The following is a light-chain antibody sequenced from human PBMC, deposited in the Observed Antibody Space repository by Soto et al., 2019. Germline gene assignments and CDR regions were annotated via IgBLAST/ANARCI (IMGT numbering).Light chain of an antibody. J-gene: IGLJ2*01. CDR1: SSNIGSNY. CDR2: RNS. V-gene: IGLV1-47*01. CDR3: AAWDDSLSGVV. Sequence: QSVLPQPPSACGTPGQRGPISRSGTSSNIGSNYVYWYQQLPGTVPQLLIYRNSERPSGVHDRFSGSKSGTSASLAISGLRSEDEADYYCAAWDDSLSGVVVGGGTKLTV.